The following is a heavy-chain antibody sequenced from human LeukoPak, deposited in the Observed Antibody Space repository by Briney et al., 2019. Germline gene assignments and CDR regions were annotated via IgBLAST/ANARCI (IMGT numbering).Heavy chain of an antibody. V-gene: IGHV3-23*01. CDR3: ARDPTELQLLSYYFDS. CDR2: ISFSGTTT. CDR1: GFTFGDYA. D-gene: IGHD2-2*01. J-gene: IGHJ4*02. Sequence: QPGRSLRLSCTASGFTFGDYAMSWFRQAPGKGLEWVSGISFSGTTTYYADSVKGRFTVSRDNSKNTLYLQMDGLRAEDTAVYYCARDPTELQLLSYYFDSWGQGTLVAVSS.